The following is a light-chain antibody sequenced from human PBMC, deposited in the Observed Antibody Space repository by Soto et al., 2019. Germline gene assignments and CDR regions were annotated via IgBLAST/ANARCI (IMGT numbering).Light chain of an antibody. V-gene: IGLV2-23*02. J-gene: IGLJ3*02. Sequence: QSALTQPASVSGSPGQSITISCTGTSSDVGSCNCVSWYQQHPGKAPTLMIYEVNKRPSGISNRLSGSKSGNTASLTISGLQAEDEADYYCCSSVGSPNWVFGGGTKVTVL. CDR2: EVN. CDR3: CSSVGSPNWV. CDR1: SSDVGSCNC.